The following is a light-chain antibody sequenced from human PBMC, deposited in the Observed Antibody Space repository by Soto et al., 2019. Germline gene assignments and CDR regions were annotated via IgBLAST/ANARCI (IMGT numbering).Light chain of an antibody. CDR2: KAS. J-gene: IGKJ1*01. CDR3: QQYSSYSWT. Sequence: DIQMTQSPSTLSASVGDRVTITCRASQSLSSWLAWYQQKPGKAPKLLIYKASSLESGVPSRFSGSGSGTEFTLTTSSLQPDDFATYYCQQYSSYSWTFGQGTKVEIK. CDR1: QSLSSW. V-gene: IGKV1-5*03.